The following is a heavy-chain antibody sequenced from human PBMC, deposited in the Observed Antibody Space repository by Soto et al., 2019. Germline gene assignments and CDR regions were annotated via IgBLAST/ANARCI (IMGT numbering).Heavy chain of an antibody. CDR1: GYTFTSYY. J-gene: IGHJ6*02. D-gene: IGHD4-4*01. V-gene: IGHV1-46*04. Sequence: ASVKVSCKVSGYTFTSYYIHWVRQAPGQGLEWMGIISSFDGATNYAQKLQGRVTMTRDTSTRTVYMELSSLRSEDTAVYYCARDLITVSGMDVWGQGTTVTVSS. CDR3: ARDLITVSGMDV. CDR2: ISSFDGAT.